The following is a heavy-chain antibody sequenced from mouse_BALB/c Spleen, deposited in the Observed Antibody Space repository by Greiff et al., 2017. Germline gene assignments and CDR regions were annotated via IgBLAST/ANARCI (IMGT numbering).Heavy chain of an antibody. CDR2: IYPGDGDT. J-gene: IGHJ2*01. CDR1: GYAFSSSW. D-gene: IGHD2-4*01. CDR3: ARIYDYDGGDY. V-gene: IGHV1-82*01. Sequence: QVQLQQSGPELVKPGASVKISCKASGYAFSSSWMNWVKQRPGQGLEWIGRIYPGDGDTNYNGKFKGKATLTADKSSSTAYMQLSSLTSVDSAVYFCARIYDYDGGDYWGQGTTLTVSS.